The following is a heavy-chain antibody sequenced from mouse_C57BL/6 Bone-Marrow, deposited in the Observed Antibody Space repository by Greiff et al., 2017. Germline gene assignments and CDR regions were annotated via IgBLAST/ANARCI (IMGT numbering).Heavy chain of an antibody. D-gene: IGHD1-1*01. CDR3: ARSRYYGSSHWYFDV. CDR2: IYPRSGNT. J-gene: IGHJ1*03. CDR1: GYTFTSYG. Sequence: VQVVESGAELARPGASVKLSCKASGYTFTSYGISWVKQRTGQGLEWIGEIYPRSGNTYYNEKFKGKATLTADKSSSTAYMELRSLTSEDSAVYFCARSRYYGSSHWYFDVWGTGTTVTVSS. V-gene: IGHV1-81*01.